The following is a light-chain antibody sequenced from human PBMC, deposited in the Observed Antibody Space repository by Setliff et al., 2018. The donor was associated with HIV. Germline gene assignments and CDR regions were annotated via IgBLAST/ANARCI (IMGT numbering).Light chain of an antibody. CDR2: DVS. CDR1: SSDVGGYNY. CDR3: CSYTNTPLYV. V-gene: IGLV2-11*01. J-gene: IGLJ1*01. Sequence: QSALAQPRSVSGSPGQSVTISCTGTSSDVGGYNYVSWYQQHPGKAPKLMIYDVSHRPSGVSNRSSGSKSGSTASLTISGLQAEDEADYYCCSYTNTPLYVFGTGTKVTVL.